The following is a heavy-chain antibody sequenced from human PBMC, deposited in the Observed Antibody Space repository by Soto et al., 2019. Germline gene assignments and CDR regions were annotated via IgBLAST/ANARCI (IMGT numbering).Heavy chain of an antibody. D-gene: IGHD4-17*01. J-gene: IGHJ6*02. CDR1: GGSISSGGYY. CDR2: IYYSGST. V-gene: IGHV4-31*03. CDR3: ARTVTTPPFYYYYGMDV. Sequence: QVQLQESGPGLVKPSQTLSLTCPVSGGSISSGGYYWSWIRQHPGKGLEWIGYIYYSGSTYYNPSLKSRVTISVDTSKNQFSLKLSSVTAADTAVYYCARTVTTPPFYYYYGMDVWGQGTTVTVSS.